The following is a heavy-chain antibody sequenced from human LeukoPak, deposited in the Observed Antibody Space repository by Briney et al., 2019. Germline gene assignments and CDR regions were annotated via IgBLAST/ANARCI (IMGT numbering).Heavy chain of an antibody. V-gene: IGHV3-66*04. D-gene: IGHD3-22*01. CDR1: GFTVSSNY. J-gene: IGHJ6*02. Sequence: AGGSLRLSCAASGFTVSSNYMSWVRQAPGKGLEWVSVIYSGGSTYCADSVKGRFTISRDNSKNTLYLQMNSLRAEDTAVYYCARPTYYYDSSGYYGTSYGMDVWGQGTTVTVSS. CDR3: ARPTYYYDSSGYYGTSYGMDV. CDR2: IYSGGST.